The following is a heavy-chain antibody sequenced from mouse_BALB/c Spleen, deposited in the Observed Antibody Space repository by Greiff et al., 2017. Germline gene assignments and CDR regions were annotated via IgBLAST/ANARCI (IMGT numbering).Heavy chain of an antibody. CDR3: AREELRGGFAY. V-gene: IGHV7-1*02. D-gene: IGHD1-3*01. J-gene: IGHJ3*01. Sequence: EVKVVESGGGLVQPGGSLRLSCATSGFTFSDFYMAWVRQPPGKRLEWIAASRNKANDYTTEYSASVKGRFIVSRDTSQSILYLQMNALRAEDTAIYYCAREELRGGFAYWGQGTLVTVSA. CDR1: GFTFSDFY. CDR2: SRNKANDYTT.